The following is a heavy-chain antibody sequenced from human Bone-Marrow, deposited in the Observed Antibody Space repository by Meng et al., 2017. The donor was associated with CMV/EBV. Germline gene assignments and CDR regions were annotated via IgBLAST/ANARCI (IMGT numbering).Heavy chain of an antibody. CDR1: GYTFTGYY. J-gene: IGHJ5*02. CDR2: INPIFGIA. V-gene: IGHV1-69*10. Sequence: SVKVSCKASGYTFTGYYIYWVRQAPGQGLEWMGWINPIFGIANYAQKFQGRVTITADKSTSTAYMELSSLRSEDTAVYYCARVDDFWSGYYAPWGWFDPWGQGTLVTVSS. CDR3: ARVDDFWSGYYAPWGWFDP. D-gene: IGHD3-3*01.